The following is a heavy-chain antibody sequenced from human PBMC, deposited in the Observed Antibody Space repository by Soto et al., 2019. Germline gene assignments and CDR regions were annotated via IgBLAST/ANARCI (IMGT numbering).Heavy chain of an antibody. CDR3: ARILKRVPAAIGTYYYGMDV. V-gene: IGHV1-69*13. J-gene: IGHJ6*02. Sequence: SVKVSFKASGGTFRIYAISWVRQTPGQGREWMGGIISIFGTANYAQKFQGRVTITADESTSKAYMELSSLRSEDTAVYYCARILKRVPAAIGTYYYGMDVWGQGTTVTVSS. CDR2: IISIFGTA. CDR1: GGTFRIYA. D-gene: IGHD2-2*01.